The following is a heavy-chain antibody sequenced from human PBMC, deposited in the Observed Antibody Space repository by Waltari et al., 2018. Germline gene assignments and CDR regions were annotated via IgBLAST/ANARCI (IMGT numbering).Heavy chain of an antibody. D-gene: IGHD5-12*01. CDR2: IYYSGST. CDR3: AREVPRNGYIGLIYYYMDV. CDR1: GGSLSSRSYF. V-gene: IGHV4-39*01. Sequence: QLQLQESGPGLVKPSETLSLTCPVSGGSLSSRSYFWAWIRQPPGKGLEWIGSIYYSGSTYYNLSLKSRVTTSVDRSTNQVSLKLTSVTAADTAVYFCAREVPRNGYIGLIYYYMDVWGKGTTVTVSS. J-gene: IGHJ6*03.